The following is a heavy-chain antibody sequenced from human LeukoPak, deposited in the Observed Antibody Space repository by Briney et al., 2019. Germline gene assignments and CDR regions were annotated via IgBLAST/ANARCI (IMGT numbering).Heavy chain of an antibody. Sequence: GGSLRLSCATSGFAFSSSSMSWVRQAPGKGLEWVSTISGAGGSTWYADSVKGRFTISRDNSKKSMSLQMSSLRAEDTAIYYCAKDDSSSWYDYLFDYWGQGTLITVSS. V-gene: IGHV3-23*01. D-gene: IGHD6-13*01. CDR1: GFAFSSSS. J-gene: IGHJ4*02. CDR2: ISGAGGST. CDR3: AKDDSSSWYDYLFDY.